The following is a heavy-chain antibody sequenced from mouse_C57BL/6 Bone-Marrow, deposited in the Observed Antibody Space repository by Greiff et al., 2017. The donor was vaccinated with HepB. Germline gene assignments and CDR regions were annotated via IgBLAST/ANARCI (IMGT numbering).Heavy chain of an antibody. V-gene: IGHV1-82*01. J-gene: IGHJ1*03. CDR3: ARSRWLHDV. CDR1: GYAFSSSW. CDR2: IYPGAGDT. Sequence: QVQLQQSGPELVKPGASVKISCKASGYAFSSSWMNWVKQRPGKGLEWIGRIYPGAGDTNYNGKFKGKATLTADKSSSTAYMQLSVLTSEDSAVYCCARSRWLHDVWGTGTTVTVSS. D-gene: IGHD2-3*01.